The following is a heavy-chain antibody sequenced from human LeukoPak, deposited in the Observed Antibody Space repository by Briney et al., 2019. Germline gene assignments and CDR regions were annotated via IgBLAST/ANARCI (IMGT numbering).Heavy chain of an antibody. CDR1: GGSISSGGYY. J-gene: IGHJ6*03. CDR3: ARSGQMGTRDYYYYYMDV. Sequence: SQTLSLTCTVSGGSISSGGYYWSWIRQPPGKGLGWIGYIYLSGSTYYNPSLKSRVTISVDRSKNQFSLKLSSVTAADTAVYYCARSGQMGTRDYYYYYMDVWGKGTTVTVSS. V-gene: IGHV4-30-2*01. CDR2: IYLSGST. D-gene: IGHD5-24*01.